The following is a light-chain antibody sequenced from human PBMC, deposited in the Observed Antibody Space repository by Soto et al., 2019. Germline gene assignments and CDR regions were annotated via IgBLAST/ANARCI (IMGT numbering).Light chain of an antibody. CDR2: LNSDGSH. J-gene: IGLJ2*01. Sequence: QSVLTQSPSASASLGASVKLTCTLSSGHSSYAIAWRQQQPEKGPRYLMKLNSDGSHSKGDGIPDRFSGSSSGAERYLTISSLQSEDEADYYCQTWGTGIDVVFGGGTKLTVL. V-gene: IGLV4-69*01. CDR3: QTWGTGIDVV. CDR1: SGHSSYA.